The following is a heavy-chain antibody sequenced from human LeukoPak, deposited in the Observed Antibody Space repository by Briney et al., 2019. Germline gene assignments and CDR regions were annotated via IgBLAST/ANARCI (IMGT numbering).Heavy chain of an antibody. V-gene: IGHV4-59*01. Sequence: SETLSHTCSVSGGSISSYYWNWIRQPPGKGLEWIGYIYYSGSTNYNPSLKSRVTISVDTSKNQFSLELSSVTAADTAVYYCARGRSSSWSDPSYFDDWGQGTLVTVSS. CDR3: ARGRSSSWSDPSYFDD. CDR1: GGSISSYY. CDR2: IYYSGST. J-gene: IGHJ4*02. D-gene: IGHD6-13*01.